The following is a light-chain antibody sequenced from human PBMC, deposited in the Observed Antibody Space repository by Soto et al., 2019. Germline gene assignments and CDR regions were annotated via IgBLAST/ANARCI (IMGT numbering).Light chain of an antibody. CDR2: GAA. J-gene: IGKJ2*01. CDR3: QQHGSSPYT. CDR1: QSVRTS. V-gene: IGKV3-20*01. Sequence: EIVLTQSPGTLSLSPGERATLSCRASQSVRTSLAWYQQKPGQAPRLLIYGAANRATGIPDRFSGSGSVTDFTLTISRLEPEDFAVYFCQQHGSSPYTFGQGTKVDIK.